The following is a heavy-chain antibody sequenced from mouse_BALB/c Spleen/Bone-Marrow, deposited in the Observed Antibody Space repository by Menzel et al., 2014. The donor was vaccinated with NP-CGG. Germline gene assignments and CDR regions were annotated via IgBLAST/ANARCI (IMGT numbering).Heavy chain of an antibody. D-gene: IGHD2-14*01. CDR1: GFTFTDYY. CDR2: IRNKANGYTT. J-gene: IGHJ1*01. V-gene: IGHV7-3*02. Sequence: EVKLVESGGGLVQPGGSLRLSCATSGFTFTDYYVSWVRQPPGKALEWLGFIRNKANGYTTEYSASVKGRFTISRDNSQSILYLQMNTLRAEDSATYYCARDEKVRIYWYFDVWGAGTTVTVSS. CDR3: ARDEKVRIYWYFDV.